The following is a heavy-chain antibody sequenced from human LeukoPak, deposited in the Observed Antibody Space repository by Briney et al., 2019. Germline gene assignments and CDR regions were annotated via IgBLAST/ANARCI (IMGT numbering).Heavy chain of an antibody. V-gene: IGHV3-21*01. J-gene: IGHJ4*02. CDR2: ISGTGDYI. CDR3: ARREPTGCSGTSCFAGPVGN. CDR1: GFTFSSYS. D-gene: IGHD2-2*01. Sequence: GGSLRLSCAASGFTFSSYSMNWVRQAPGKGLEWVSSISGTGDYIYYADSVKGRCTISRDNGKNSLFLQMNSLRVEDTAVYYCARREPTGCSGTSCFAGPVGNWGQGTLVTVSS.